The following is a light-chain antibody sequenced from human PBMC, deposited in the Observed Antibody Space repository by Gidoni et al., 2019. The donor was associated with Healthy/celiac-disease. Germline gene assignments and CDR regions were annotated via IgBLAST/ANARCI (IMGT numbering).Light chain of an antibody. Sequence: IQMTQSPSSLSASVGDRVTITCRASQSISSYLNWYQQKPGKGPKVLIYASSSLQSGVTSRLSGSGSGTDFTLTISSLQPEDFATYYCQQSYSTPYTFGQGTKLAIK. V-gene: IGKV1-39*01. CDR2: ASS. J-gene: IGKJ2*01. CDR3: QQSYSTPYT. CDR1: QSISSY.